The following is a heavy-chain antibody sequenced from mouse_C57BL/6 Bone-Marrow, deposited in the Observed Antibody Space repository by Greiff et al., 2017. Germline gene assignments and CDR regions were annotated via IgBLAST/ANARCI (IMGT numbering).Heavy chain of an antibody. CDR1: GFTFSDYG. D-gene: IGHD2-4*01. Sequence: EVQLVESGGGLVKPGGSLKLSCAASGFTFSDYGMHWVRQAPEKGLEWVAYISSGSSTIYYADTVKGRFTISRDNAKNTLFLQMTSLRSEDTAMYYCSRPDDYAWFDYWGQGTLVTVSA. CDR3: SRPDDYAWFDY. V-gene: IGHV5-17*01. CDR2: ISSGSSTI. J-gene: IGHJ3*01.